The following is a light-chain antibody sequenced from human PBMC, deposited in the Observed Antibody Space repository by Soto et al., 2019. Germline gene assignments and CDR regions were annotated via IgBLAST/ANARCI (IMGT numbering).Light chain of an antibody. V-gene: IGKV3-11*01. CDR3: QQRFDWPKIT. Sequence: EIVLAQAPGTLSFSPGEGVTLSCRASQSVSNYLAWYQQKPGQAPRLLVSAASNRATGIPARFSGSGSGTDFTLTISGLEPEDFGVFYCQQRFDWPKITLGQGTRLEIK. J-gene: IGKJ5*01. CDR2: AAS. CDR1: QSVSNY.